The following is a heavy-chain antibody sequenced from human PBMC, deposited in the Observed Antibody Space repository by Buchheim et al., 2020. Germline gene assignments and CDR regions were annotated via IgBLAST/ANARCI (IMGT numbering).Heavy chain of an antibody. Sequence: QVQLQESGPGLVKPSQTLSLTCTVSGGSISSGGYYWRWIRQHPGKGLEGIGYIYYSGSTYYNPSLKSRVTISVDTSKNQFSLQLSSVTAADTAVYYCARDSGSYPYYYYGMDVWGQGTT. CDR3: ARDSGSYPYYYYGMDV. V-gene: IGHV4-31*03. CDR2: IYYSGST. D-gene: IGHD3-10*01. J-gene: IGHJ6*02. CDR1: GGSISSGGYY.